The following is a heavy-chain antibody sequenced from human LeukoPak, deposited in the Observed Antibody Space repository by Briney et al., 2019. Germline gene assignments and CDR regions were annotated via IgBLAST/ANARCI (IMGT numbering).Heavy chain of an antibody. V-gene: IGHV3-23*01. CDR1: GFTFSSYA. J-gene: IGHJ5*02. CDR3: AKSERRSGYSSGWYYNWFDP. Sequence: GGSLRPSCAASGFTFSSYAMSWVRQAPGKGLEWVSAISGSGGSTYYADSVKGRFTISRDNSKNTLYLQMNSLRAEDTAVYYCAKSERRSGYSSGWYYNWFDPWGQGTLVTVSS. D-gene: IGHD6-19*01. CDR2: ISGSGGST.